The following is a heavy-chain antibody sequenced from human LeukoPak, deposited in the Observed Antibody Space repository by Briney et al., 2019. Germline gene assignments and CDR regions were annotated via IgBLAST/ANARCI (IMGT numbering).Heavy chain of an antibody. J-gene: IGHJ4*02. CDR2: IFFWGNT. Sequence: SETLSLTCTVSGGSISSGHKFWGWIRQPPGKGLEWIGSIFFWGNTYYNPSLKSRVTISVDTSKNQFSLNLSSVSAADTSVYYCARHRGSLYFFNSWGQGALVTVSS. CDR1: GGSISSGHKF. CDR3: ARHRGSLYFFNS. V-gene: IGHV4-39*01. D-gene: IGHD3-16*01.